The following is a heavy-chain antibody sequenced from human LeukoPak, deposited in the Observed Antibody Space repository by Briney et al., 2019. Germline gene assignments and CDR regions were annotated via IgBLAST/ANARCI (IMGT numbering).Heavy chain of an antibody. CDR3: ARGFPPRRQYDSSGYYSYYFDY. Sequence: GGSLRLSCATSGFTFSDYGMHWIRQAPGKGLEWVAFIRYDGSNKYYADSVKGRFTISRDNSKNTLYLQMNSLRSDDTAVYYCARGFPPRRQYDSSGYYSYYFDYWGQGTLVTVSS. CDR1: GFTFSDYG. V-gene: IGHV3-30*02. J-gene: IGHJ4*02. CDR2: IRYDGSNK. D-gene: IGHD3-22*01.